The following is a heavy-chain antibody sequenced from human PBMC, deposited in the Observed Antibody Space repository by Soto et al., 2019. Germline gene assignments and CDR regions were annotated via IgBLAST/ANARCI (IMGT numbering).Heavy chain of an antibody. J-gene: IGHJ3*02. Sequence: VQLRQSGPGLVKPSETLSLTCSITGGSITRYYWSWIRQPPGQGLEWIGNIFYSGSTSYSPSLKSRFTISIDTSNNHFSLKLKSVTAADTSVYDCAAEGSYAILTGHYTPRTVDTWGQGTMVTVSS. CDR2: IFYSGST. CDR1: GGSITRYY. CDR3: AAEGSYAILTGHYTPRTVDT. V-gene: IGHV4-59*01. D-gene: IGHD3-9*01.